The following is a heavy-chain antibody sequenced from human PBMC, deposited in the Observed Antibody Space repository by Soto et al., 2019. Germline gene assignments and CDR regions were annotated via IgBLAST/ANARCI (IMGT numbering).Heavy chain of an antibody. CDR1: GYRFTESW. Sequence: GESLKISCKTSGYRFTESWIGWVRQKPGKGLKWLGMVFPGDSDTRYSPSFHGHVTVSADKSTNTAYLRWSSLKASDTAMYYCVRMGFSGGGYLSYYYYGMDIWGQGTTVTVSS. CDR2: VFPGDSDT. D-gene: IGHD5-12*01. CDR3: VRMGFSGGGYLSYYYYGMDI. V-gene: IGHV5-51*01. J-gene: IGHJ6*02.